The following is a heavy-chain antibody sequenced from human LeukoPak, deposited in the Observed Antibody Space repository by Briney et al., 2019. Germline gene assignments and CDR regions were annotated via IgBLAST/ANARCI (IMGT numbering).Heavy chain of an antibody. D-gene: IGHD3-16*01. Sequence: PSETLSLTCAVYGGSFSGYYWSWIRQPPGKGLEWIGEINHSGSTNYNPSLKSRVTISVDTSKNQFSLKLSSVTAADTAVYHCARGQGGTFDYWGQGTLVTVSS. CDR3: ARGQGGTFDY. J-gene: IGHJ4*02. V-gene: IGHV4-34*01. CDR2: INHSGST. CDR1: GGSFSGYY.